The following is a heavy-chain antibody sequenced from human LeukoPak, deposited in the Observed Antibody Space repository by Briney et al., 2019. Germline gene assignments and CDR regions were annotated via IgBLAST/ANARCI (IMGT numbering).Heavy chain of an antibody. CDR3: ARLYSGYDLYYYHYYGMDV. J-gene: IGHJ6*04. D-gene: IGHD5-12*01. CDR1: GGSISSYY. V-gene: IGHV4-59*01. CDR2: IYYSGST. Sequence: PSETLSLTCTVSGGSISSYYWSWIRQPPGKGLEWIGYIYYSGSTNYNPSLKSRVTISVDTSKNQFSLKLSSVTAADTAVYYCARLYSGYDLYYYHYYGMDVWGKGTTVTVSS.